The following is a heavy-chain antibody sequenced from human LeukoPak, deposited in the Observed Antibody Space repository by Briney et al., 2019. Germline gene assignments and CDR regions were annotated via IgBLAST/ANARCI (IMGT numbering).Heavy chain of an antibody. CDR2: ISNSSSYI. CDR3: ARDWESSIVAWYFDL. CDR1: GFTFSSYS. Sequence: GGSLRLSCAASGFTFSSYSMNWVRQAPGKGLEWVSSISNSSSYIYYADSVKGRFTISRDNAKNSLYLQMNSLRAEDTAVYYCARDWESSIVAWYFDLWGRGTLVTVSS. V-gene: IGHV3-21*01. D-gene: IGHD6-6*01. J-gene: IGHJ2*01.